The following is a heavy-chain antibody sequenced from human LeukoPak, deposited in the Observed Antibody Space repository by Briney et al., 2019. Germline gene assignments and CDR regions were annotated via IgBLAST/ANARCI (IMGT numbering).Heavy chain of an antibody. CDR1: GGSFSGYY. CDR3: ARGREYYGSGRFYYYGMDV. CDR2: INHSGST. Sequence: SETLSLTCAVYGGSFSGYYWSWIRQPPGKGLEWIGEINHSGSTNCNPSLKSRVTISVDTSKNQFSLKLSSVTAADTAVYYCARGREYYGSGRFYYYGMDVWGQGTTVTVSS. V-gene: IGHV4-34*01. J-gene: IGHJ6*02. D-gene: IGHD3-10*01.